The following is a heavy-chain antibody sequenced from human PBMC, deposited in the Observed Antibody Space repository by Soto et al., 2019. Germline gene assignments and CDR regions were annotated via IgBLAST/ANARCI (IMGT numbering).Heavy chain of an antibody. CDR3: ARGYSFGGVIAPQIYGMDV. CDR1: RGTYSSYA. V-gene: IGHV1-69*13. Sequence: SVKVSCKDSRGTYSSYAISWVRQAPGQGLEWMGGIIPIFGTANYAQKFQGRVTITADESTSTAYMELSSLRSEDTAVYYCARGYSFGGVIAPQIYGMDVWGQGTTVTVSS. J-gene: IGHJ6*02. D-gene: IGHD3-16*02. CDR2: IIPIFGTA.